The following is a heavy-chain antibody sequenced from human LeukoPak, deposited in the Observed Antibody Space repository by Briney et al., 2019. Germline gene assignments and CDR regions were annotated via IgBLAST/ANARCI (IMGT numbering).Heavy chain of an antibody. J-gene: IGHJ4*02. CDR2: IYYSGST. CDR3: ARHNYYDSSGAFDY. V-gene: IGHV4-59*01. CDR1: GGSISSYY. Sequence: SETLSLTCTVSGGSISSYYWSWIRQPPGKGLEWVGYIYYSGSTNYNPSLKSRVTISVDTSKNQFPLKLSSVTAADTAVYYCARHNYYDSSGAFDYWGQGTLVTVSS. D-gene: IGHD3-22*01.